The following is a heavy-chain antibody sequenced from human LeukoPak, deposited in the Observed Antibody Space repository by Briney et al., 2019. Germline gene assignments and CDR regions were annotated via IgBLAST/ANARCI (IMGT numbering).Heavy chain of an antibody. CDR3: ARAVADTGWAFDI. J-gene: IGHJ3*02. CDR1: GGSISSYY. CDR2: IYHSVST. Sequence: KPSETLSLTCTVSGGSISSYYWSWIRQPPGKGLEWIGYIYHSVSTNYNPSLKSRVIISVDTSKNQFSMKLSSVSAADTAVYYCARAVADTGWAFDIWGQGTMVTVSS. V-gene: IGHV4-59*01. D-gene: IGHD6-19*01.